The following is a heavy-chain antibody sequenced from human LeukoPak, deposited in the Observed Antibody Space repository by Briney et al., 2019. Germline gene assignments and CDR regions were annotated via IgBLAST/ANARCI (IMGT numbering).Heavy chain of an antibody. J-gene: IGHJ4*02. D-gene: IGHD3-10*01. V-gene: IGHV4-34*01. CDR2: INHSGST. CDR1: GGSFIGYY. Sequence: SETLSLTCAVYGGSFIGYYWSWIRQPPGKGLEWIGEINHSGSTNYNPSLKSRVTISVDTSKNQFSLKLSSVTAADTAVYYCARGRGVTMVRGVIFDYWGQGTLVTVSS. CDR3: ARGRGVTMVRGVIFDY.